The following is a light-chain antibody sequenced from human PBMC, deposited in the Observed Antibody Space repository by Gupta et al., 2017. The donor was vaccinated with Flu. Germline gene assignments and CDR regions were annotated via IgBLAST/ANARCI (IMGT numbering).Light chain of an antibody. CDR2: DAS. V-gene: IGKV1-33*01. CDR3: QQYDNLPSIT. Sequence: ERVTITCQASQDISNYLNWYQQKPGKAPKLLIYDASNLETGVPSRFSGSGSGTDFTFTISSLQPEDIATCYCQQYDNLPSITFGQGTRLEIK. J-gene: IGKJ5*01. CDR1: QDISNY.